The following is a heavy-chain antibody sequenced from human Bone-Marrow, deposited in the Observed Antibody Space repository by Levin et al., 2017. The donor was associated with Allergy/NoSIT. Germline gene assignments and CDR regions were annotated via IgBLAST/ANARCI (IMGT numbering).Heavy chain of an antibody. CDR3: TRHYTTNWHFDY. J-gene: IGHJ4*02. D-gene: IGHD3-3*01. CDR2: MNINSGNT. V-gene: IGHV1-8*01. CDR1: GYTFNTYD. Sequence: ASVKVSCKASGYTFNTYDINWVRQASGQGLEWMGWMNINSGNTVYAQKFQGRLTATRDTSTSTAYMELTSLRSEDTAVYYCTRHYTTNWHFDYWGQGTLVTVSS.